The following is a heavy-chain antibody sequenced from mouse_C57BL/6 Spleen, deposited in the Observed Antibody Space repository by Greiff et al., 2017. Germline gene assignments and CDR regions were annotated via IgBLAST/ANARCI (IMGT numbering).Heavy chain of an antibody. CDR3: TRGDYYGSSYGGDV. J-gene: IGHJ1*03. CDR1: GYTFTDYE. D-gene: IGHD1-1*01. V-gene: IGHV1-15*01. Sequence: VQLQQSGAELVRPGASVTLSCKASGYTFTDYEMPWVKQTPVHGLEWLGAIDPATGGTAYNQKFKGKAILTADKSSSTAYMELRSLTSEDSAVYYCTRGDYYGSSYGGDVGGTGTTGTVAS. CDR2: IDPATGGT.